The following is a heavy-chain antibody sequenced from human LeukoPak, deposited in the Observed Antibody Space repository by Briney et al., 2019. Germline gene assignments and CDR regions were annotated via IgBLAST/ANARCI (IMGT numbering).Heavy chain of an antibody. V-gene: IGHV1-46*01. J-gene: IGHJ4*02. D-gene: IGHD3-22*01. CDR2: INPSGGST. Sequence: ASVKVSCKASGYTFTSYYMHWVRQAPGQGLEWMGIINPSGGSTSYAQKFQGRVTMTRDTSTSTVYMELSSLRSEDTAVYYCARPRWPLYDSSGYFVNYFDYWGQGTLVTVSS. CDR1: GYTFTSYY. CDR3: ARPRWPLYDSSGYFVNYFDY.